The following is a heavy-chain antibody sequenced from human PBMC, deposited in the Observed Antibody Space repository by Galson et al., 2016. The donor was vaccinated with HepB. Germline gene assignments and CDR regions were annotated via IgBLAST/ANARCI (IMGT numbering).Heavy chain of an antibody. CDR3: ARGRGNYSPLDAFAI. J-gene: IGHJ3*02. V-gene: IGHV1-8*01. CDR1: GYIFTSFD. D-gene: IGHD1-26*01. CDR2: MNPNSGNT. Sequence: SVKVSCKASGYIFTSFDINWVRQATGQGLEWMGWMNPNSGNTGYAQKFQGRVTMTRKTSISTAYMELSSLRSEDTAVYFCARGRGNYSPLDAFAIWGQGTRVTVAS.